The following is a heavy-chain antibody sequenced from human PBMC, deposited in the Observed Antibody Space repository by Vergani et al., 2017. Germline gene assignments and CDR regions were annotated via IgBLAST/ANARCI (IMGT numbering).Heavy chain of an antibody. V-gene: IGHV3-48*03. CDR3: ASEVPVGEN. J-gene: IGHJ4*02. Sequence: EVQLVESGGGLVQPGGSLRLSCAASGFTFSSYEMNWVRQAPGKGLEWVSYICSSGSTIYYADSVKGRFTISRDNAKNTLYLQMNSLRAEDTAVYYCASEVPVGENWGQGTLVTVSS. CDR2: ICSSGSTI. CDR1: GFTFSSYE. D-gene: IGHD3-16*01.